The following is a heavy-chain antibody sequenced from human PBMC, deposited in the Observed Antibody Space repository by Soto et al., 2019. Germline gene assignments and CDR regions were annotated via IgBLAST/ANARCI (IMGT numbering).Heavy chain of an antibody. D-gene: IGHD4-17*01. CDR3: ARSPDYGGKGYYFDY. V-gene: IGHV4-30-4*01. Sequence: SETLSLTCTVSGGSISSGDYYWIWIRHPPGKGLEWIGYIYYSGSTYYNPSLESRVTISVDTSKNQFSLKLSSVTAADTAVYYCARSPDYGGKGYYFDYWGQGTLVTVSS. CDR2: IYYSGST. J-gene: IGHJ4*02. CDR1: GGSISSGDYY.